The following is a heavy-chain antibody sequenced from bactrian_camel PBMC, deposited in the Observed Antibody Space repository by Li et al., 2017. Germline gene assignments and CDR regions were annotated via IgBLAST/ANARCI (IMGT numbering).Heavy chain of an antibody. CDR1: VVGESIYS. Sequence: VQLVESGGGSVQFGGSLTLSCAGFVVGESIYSMAWFRQAPGKEREAVAVIDFDSRTSYAESVKGRFTISKDNPKTTLYLQMNSLKPEDTAMYYCAAQPGLKVVNNRKMYVKAENFNYWGQGTQVTVS. J-gene: IGHJ4*01. D-gene: IGHD1*01. CDR2: IDFDSRT. CDR3: AAQPGLKVVNNRKMYVKAENFNY. V-gene: IGHV3S53*01.